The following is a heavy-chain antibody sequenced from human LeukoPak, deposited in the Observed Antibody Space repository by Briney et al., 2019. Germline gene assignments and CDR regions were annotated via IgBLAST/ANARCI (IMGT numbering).Heavy chain of an antibody. Sequence: GGSLRLSCAASGFTFSSYGMRWVRQAPGKGLEWVAFIRYDGSNKYYADSVKGRFTISRDNSKNTLYLQMNSLRAEDTAVYYCATDTYYYGSGSPDALDYWGQGTLVTVSS. J-gene: IGHJ4*02. D-gene: IGHD3-10*01. CDR3: ATDTYYYGSGSPDALDY. CDR2: IRYDGSNK. V-gene: IGHV3-30*02. CDR1: GFTFSSYG.